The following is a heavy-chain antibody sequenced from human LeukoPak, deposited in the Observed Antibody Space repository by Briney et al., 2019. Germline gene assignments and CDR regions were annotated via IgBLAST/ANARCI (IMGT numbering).Heavy chain of an antibody. Sequence: ASVKVSCKASGYTFSGNYIHWFRQAPGHGLEWMGRINPNGGATNYAQTFQGRVSMTSDTSISTAAMELSGLRSDDAAVYYCALSMTTSAAGAFDIWGQGTMVTVSS. CDR2: INPNGGAT. CDR3: ALSMTTSAAGAFDI. J-gene: IGHJ3*02. D-gene: IGHD2/OR15-2a*01. V-gene: IGHV1-2*06. CDR1: GYTFSGNY.